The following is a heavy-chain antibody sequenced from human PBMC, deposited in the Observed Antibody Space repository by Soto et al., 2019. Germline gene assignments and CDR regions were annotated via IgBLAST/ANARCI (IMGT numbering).Heavy chain of an antibody. CDR1: GYNFSAHN. CDR3: AKGGGYGHRH. Sequence: QLVQSGAEVTKPGASVKVSCKTSGYNFSAHNIHWERQPPGQGLERMGWTSSRRGDHHSADKLVDRLHLTTDTATTTAFKHLSGRRVNDSAVYYCAKGGGYGHRHWGQGTPIIVS. D-gene: IGHD5-12*01. CDR2: TSSRRGDH. J-gene: IGHJ4*02. V-gene: IGHV1-2*02.